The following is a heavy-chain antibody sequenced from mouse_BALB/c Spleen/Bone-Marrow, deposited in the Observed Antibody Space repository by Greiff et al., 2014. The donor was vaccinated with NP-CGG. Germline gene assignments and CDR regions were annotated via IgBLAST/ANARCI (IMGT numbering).Heavy chain of an antibody. J-gene: IGHJ4*01. CDR2: ITGGGTS. V-gene: IGHV5-6-5*01. Sequence: EVQRVESGGGLVKPGESLKFSCAASGITVSSYNMSWVRQTPEKRLEWVASITGGGTSSYPDSVKGRFTISRDNARNFLYLQVSSLRSEDTAIYYCARHYGYVDAMDYWGQGTSVTVSS. CDR3: ARHYGYVDAMDY. D-gene: IGHD1-2*01. CDR1: GITVSSYN.